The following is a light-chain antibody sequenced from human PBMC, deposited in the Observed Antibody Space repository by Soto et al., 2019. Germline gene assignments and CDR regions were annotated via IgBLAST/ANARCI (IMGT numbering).Light chain of an antibody. CDR1: SSDVGSYNR. CDR2: EVS. Sequence: QSALTQPPSVSGSPGQSVTISCTGTSSDVGSYNRVSWYQQPPGTAPKLMIYEVSNRPSGVPDRFSGSKSGNTASLTISGLQAEDEADYYCSSYTNSSSLYVFGTGTEVTVL. V-gene: IGLV2-18*02. J-gene: IGLJ1*01. CDR3: SSYTNSSSLYV.